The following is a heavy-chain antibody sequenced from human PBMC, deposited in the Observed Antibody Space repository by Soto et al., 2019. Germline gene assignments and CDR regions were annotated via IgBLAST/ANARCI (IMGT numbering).Heavy chain of an antibody. CDR1: GGSISSGGYS. V-gene: IGHV4-30-2*01. CDR3: ARGGGYSGSVHYYYGMDV. J-gene: IGHJ6*02. Sequence: QLQLQESGSGLVKPSQTLSLTCAVSGGSISSGGYSWSWIRQPPGKGLEWIGYIYHSGSTYYNPSLKSRVTISVDRSKNQFSLKLSSVTAADTAVYYCARGGGYSGSVHYYYGMDVWGQGTTVTVSS. D-gene: IGHD5-12*01. CDR2: IYHSGST.